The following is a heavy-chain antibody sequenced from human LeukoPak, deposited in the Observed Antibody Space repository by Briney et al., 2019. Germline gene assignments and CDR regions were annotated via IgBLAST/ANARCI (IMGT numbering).Heavy chain of an antibody. J-gene: IGHJ5*02. Sequence: ESSETLSLTCAVYGRSFSGYYWSWIRQPPGKGLEWIGEINHSGSTNYNPSLKSRVTISVDTSKNQFSLKLSSVTAADTAVYYCARWPQRRGWFDPWGQGTLVTVSS. CDR3: ARWPQRRGWFDP. CDR2: INHSGST. D-gene: IGHD2-2*01. V-gene: IGHV4-34*01. CDR1: GRSFSGYY.